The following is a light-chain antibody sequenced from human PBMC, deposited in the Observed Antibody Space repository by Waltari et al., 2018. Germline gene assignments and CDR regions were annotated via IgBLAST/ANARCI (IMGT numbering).Light chain of an antibody. Sequence: SYEVTQPLSVSVALGQTARITCEGNNIGGKNVHWYQQKAGQAPVQVIYRDINRPSGIPERFSGSNSGNTATLTIRRAQAEDEAEYFCQAWDTFTHVVFGGGTKLTVL. CDR1: NIGGKN. J-gene: IGLJ2*01. CDR2: RDI. CDR3: QAWDTFTHVV. V-gene: IGLV3-9*01.